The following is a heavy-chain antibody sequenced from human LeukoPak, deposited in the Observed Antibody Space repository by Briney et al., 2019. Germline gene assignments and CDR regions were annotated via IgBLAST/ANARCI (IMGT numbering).Heavy chain of an antibody. J-gene: IGHJ4*02. CDR3: ARGRWELRGIDY. CDR2: LSNHGGST. D-gene: IGHD1-26*01. CDR1: GFTFSSYS. V-gene: IGHV3-64*02. Sequence: PGVTLRLSCAASGFTFSSYSIHWVRQARGRGLEYVSALSNHGGSTYYADSGKGRFAICRDNSKSTLYLQMGSLRAEDMAVYYCARGRWELRGIDYWGQGTLVTVSS.